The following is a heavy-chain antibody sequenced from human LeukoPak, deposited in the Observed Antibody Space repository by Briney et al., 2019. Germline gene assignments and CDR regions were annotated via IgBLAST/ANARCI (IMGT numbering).Heavy chain of an antibody. CDR1: GYTFTSYN. Sequence: WASVKVSCKASGYTFTSYNINWVRQATGQGLEWMGWMNPNSANTGDAQKFQGRVTMTRNTSISTAYMELSSLRSEDTAVYYRARGLWGTGGSWFYWGQGTLVTVSS. CDR2: MNPNSANT. D-gene: IGHD2-15*01. CDR3: ARGLWGTGGSWFY. J-gene: IGHJ4*02. V-gene: IGHV1-8*01.